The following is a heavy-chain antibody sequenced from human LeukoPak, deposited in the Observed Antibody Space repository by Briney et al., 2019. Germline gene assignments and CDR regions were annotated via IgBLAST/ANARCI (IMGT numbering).Heavy chain of an antibody. V-gene: IGHV4-34*01. CDR1: GGSFSGYY. CDR2: INHSGST. Sequence: PSETLSLTCAVYGGSFSGYYWSWIRQPPGKGLEWIGEINHSGSTNYNPSLKSRVTISVDTSKNQFSLKLSSVTAADTAVYYCAVNGYSSGWFTENYFDYWGQGTLVTVSS. J-gene: IGHJ4*02. CDR3: AVNGYSSGWFTENYFDY. D-gene: IGHD6-19*01.